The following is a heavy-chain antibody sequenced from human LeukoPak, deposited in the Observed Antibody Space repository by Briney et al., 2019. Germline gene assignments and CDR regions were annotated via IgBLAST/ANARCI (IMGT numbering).Heavy chain of an antibody. Sequence: PGGSLRLSCAASGFTFSNNAMSWVRQAPGKGLEWVSATSTSGGSAYYADSVKGRFTISRDDSKNTAYLQMNSLKTEDTAVYYCTIPVGATLFDYWGQGTLVAVSS. V-gene: IGHV3-23*01. D-gene: IGHD1-26*01. CDR1: GFTFSNNA. CDR2: TSTSGGSA. J-gene: IGHJ4*02. CDR3: TIPVGATLFDY.